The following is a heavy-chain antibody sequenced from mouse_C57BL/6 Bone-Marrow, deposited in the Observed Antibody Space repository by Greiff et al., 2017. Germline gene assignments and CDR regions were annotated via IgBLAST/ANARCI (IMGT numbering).Heavy chain of an antibody. CDR3: TRGWLPWYFDV. CDR1: GYTFTDYE. V-gene: IGHV1-15*01. J-gene: IGHJ1*03. CDR2: IDPETGGT. D-gene: IGHD2-3*01. Sequence: VQLQQSGAELVRPGASVTLSCKASGYTFTDYEMHWVKLTPVHGLEWIGAIDPETGGTAYNQKFKGKAILTADKSSSTAYMELRSLTSEDSAVYYCTRGWLPWYFDVWGRGTTVTVSS.